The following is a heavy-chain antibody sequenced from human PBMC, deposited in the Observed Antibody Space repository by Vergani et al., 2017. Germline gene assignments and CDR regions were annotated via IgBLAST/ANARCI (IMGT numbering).Heavy chain of an antibody. CDR2: INWNGGST. CDR3: ARERNAYYDFWSGYYTQYYFDY. D-gene: IGHD3-3*01. V-gene: IGHV3-20*04. J-gene: IGHJ4*02. CDR1: GFTFDDYG. Sequence: EVQLVESGGGVVRPGGSLRLSCAASGFTFDDYGMSWARQAPGKGLEWVSGINWNGGSTGYADSVKGRFTISRDNAKNSLYLQMNSLRAEDTALYYCARERNAYYDFWSGYYTQYYFDYWGQGTLVTVSS.